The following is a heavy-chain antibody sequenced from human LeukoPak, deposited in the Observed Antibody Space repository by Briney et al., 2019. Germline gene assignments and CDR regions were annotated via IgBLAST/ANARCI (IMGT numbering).Heavy chain of an antibody. J-gene: IGHJ4*02. Sequence: PSGTLSLTCAVSGGSISSSNWWSWVRQPPRKGLEWIGEIYHSGSTNYNLSLKSRVTISVDTSKNHFSLRLRSVTAADTAVYYCARGVQVWLMSKRYFDYWGRGTLVTVSS. CDR1: GGSISSSNW. CDR3: ARGVQVWLMSKRYFDY. CDR2: IYHSGST. V-gene: IGHV4-4*02. D-gene: IGHD3-16*01.